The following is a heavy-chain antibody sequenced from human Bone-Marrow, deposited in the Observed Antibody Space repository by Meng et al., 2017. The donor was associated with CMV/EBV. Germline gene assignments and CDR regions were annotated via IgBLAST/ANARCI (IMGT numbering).Heavy chain of an antibody. D-gene: IGHD2-2*01. V-gene: IGHV4-31*02. CDR1: ISSGGSY. CDR3: VRGRRYCSSTSCLYYFDY. J-gene: IGHJ4*02. CDR2: IYYSGST. Sequence: ISSGGSYWSGIRQHPGKGLEWIGYIYYSGSTYYNPSLKSRVTISVDTSKNQFSLKLSSVTAADTAVYYCVRGRRYCSSTSCLYYFDYWGQGTLVTVSS.